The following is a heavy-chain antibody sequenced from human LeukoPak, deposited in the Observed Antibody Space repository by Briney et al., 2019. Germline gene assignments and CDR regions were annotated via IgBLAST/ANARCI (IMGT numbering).Heavy chain of an antibody. V-gene: IGHV1-58*01. CDR2: IVVGSGNT. CDR3: AARYSGYEIDY. CDR1: GFTFTSSA. J-gene: IGHJ4*02. Sequence: SAKVSCKASGFTFTSSAVQWVRQARGQRLEWIGWIVVGSGNTNYAQKFRERVTITRDMSTSTAYMELSSLRSEDTAVYYCAARYSGYEIDYWGQGTLVTVSS. D-gene: IGHD5-12*01.